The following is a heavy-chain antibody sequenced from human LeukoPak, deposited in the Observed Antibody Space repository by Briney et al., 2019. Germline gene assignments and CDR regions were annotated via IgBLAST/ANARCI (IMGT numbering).Heavy chain of an antibody. CDR2: IFRSGHT. J-gene: IGHJ5*02. CDR1: GGSISVFY. Sequence: SETLSLTCTVSGGSISVFYWSWLRQPPGKGLEWIGYIFRSGHTSYNPTLKSRVSISIDSSKDQFSLNLNSLTAADTAVYYCARSVFGNPWFDPWGQGTLSPSPQ. D-gene: IGHD3-16*01. V-gene: IGHV4-59*01. CDR3: ARSVFGNPWFDP.